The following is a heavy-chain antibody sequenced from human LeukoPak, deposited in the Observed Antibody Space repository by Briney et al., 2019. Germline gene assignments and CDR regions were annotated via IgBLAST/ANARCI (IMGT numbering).Heavy chain of an antibody. V-gene: IGHV3-30*04. Sequence: GGSLRLSCAASGFTFSSYAMHWVRQAPGKGLEWVAVIPYDGSNKYYADSVKGRFTISRDNSKNTLYLQMNSLRAEDTAVFYCARDRGGTDDFWSGYSTGYFDYWGQGTLVTVSS. CDR2: IPYDGSNK. CDR3: ARDRGGTDDFWSGYSTGYFDY. J-gene: IGHJ4*02. D-gene: IGHD3-3*01. CDR1: GFTFSSYA.